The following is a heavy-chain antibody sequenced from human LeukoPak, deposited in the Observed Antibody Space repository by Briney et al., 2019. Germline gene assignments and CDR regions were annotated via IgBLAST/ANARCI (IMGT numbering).Heavy chain of an antibody. CDR1: GGTFSSYA. CDR3: ARGGSIYDYMDV. V-gene: IGHV1-69*06. CDR2: IIPIFGTA. J-gene: IGHJ6*03. Sequence: SVKVSCKASGGTFSSYAISWVRQAPGQGLEGMGGIIPIFGTANYAQKFQGRVTITADTSTSTTYMELSSLGSEDTAVYYCARGGSIYDYMDVWGKGTTVTVSS. D-gene: IGHD2/OR15-2a*01.